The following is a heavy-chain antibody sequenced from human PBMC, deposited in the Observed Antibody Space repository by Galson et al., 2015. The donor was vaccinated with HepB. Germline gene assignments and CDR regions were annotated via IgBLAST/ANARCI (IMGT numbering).Heavy chain of an antibody. CDR2: INSNTGNP. D-gene: IGHD3-22*01. CDR3: ASAENSGYFYVDY. CDR1: GYAFTRHA. Sequence: SVKVSCKASGYAFTRHAMNWVRQAPGEGLEWMGWINSNTGNPMYAQGLTGRFVFSLDTSLTTAYLQISSLKAEDTAVYYCASAENSGYFYVDYWGQGTLVTVSS. J-gene: IGHJ4*02. V-gene: IGHV7-4-1*02.